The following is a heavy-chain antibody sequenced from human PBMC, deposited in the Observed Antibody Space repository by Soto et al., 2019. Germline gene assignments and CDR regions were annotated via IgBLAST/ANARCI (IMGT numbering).Heavy chain of an antibody. Sequence: QVQLVQSGGEVKKPGASVKVFCKASGYNFISYGFIWVRQAPGQGLEWMGWISAYSGDKNYAQSFQGRVTLTIDASTNIGYMELRDLRPDDTALYFCARYSNGDYVDFDYWGQGTLVSVSS. CDR1: GYNFISYG. CDR3: ARYSNGDYVDFDY. J-gene: IGHJ4*02. D-gene: IGHD4-17*01. CDR2: ISAYSGDK. V-gene: IGHV1-18*04.